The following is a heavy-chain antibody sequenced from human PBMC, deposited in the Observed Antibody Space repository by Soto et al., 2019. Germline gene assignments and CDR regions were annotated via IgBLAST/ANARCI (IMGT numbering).Heavy chain of an antibody. D-gene: IGHD6-6*01. CDR1: GFTVSNNY. V-gene: IGHV3-53*01. J-gene: IGHJ6*02. CDR3: ARDYEDRSSFFTYSYGMYX. Sequence: GGSLRLSCAVSGFTVSNNYMSWVRQAPGKGLEGVSFIYSGGYTAYGDSVKGRFTISRDNAKNSLYLQMNSLRAEDTAVYYCARDYEDRSSFFTYSYGMYXWGQVTMVTVS. CDR2: IYSGGYT.